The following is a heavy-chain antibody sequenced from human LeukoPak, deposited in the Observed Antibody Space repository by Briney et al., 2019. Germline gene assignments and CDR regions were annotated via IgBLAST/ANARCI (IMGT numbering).Heavy chain of an antibody. J-gene: IGHJ4*02. D-gene: IGHD1-26*01. CDR1: GFTVSSNY. Sequence: PGGSLRLSCAASGFTVSSNYMSWVRQAPGKGLEWVSSISGSGSTTYYADTVKGRFTISRDNSKNTLYLQMNSLRGEDTALYYCAKTGGTYYGSDYWGQGTLVTVSS. CDR2: ISGSGSTT. CDR3: AKTGGTYYGSDY. V-gene: IGHV3-23*01.